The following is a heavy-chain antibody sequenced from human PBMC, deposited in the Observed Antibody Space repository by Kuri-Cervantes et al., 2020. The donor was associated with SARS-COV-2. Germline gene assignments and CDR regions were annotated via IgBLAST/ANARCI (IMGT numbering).Heavy chain of an antibody. CDR2: IDWDDDK. CDR3: ARASIAVAGTGAFDY. CDR1: GGSISSYY. J-gene: IGHJ4*02. D-gene: IGHD6-19*01. V-gene: IGHV2-70*16. Sequence: TLSLTCTVSGGSISSYYWSWIRQPPGKALEWLARIDWDDDKFYSTSLKTRLTISKDTSKNQVVLTMTNMDPVDTATYYCARASIAVAGTGAFDYWGQGTLVTVSS.